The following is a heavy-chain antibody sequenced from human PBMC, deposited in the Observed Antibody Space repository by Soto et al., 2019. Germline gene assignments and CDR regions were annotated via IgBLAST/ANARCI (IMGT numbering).Heavy chain of an antibody. CDR3: ARSPAQQPRGSNWFDP. Sequence: GGSLRLSCAASGFTFSSYVMSWFRQVPGKGLEWVSAISSGAGTYYVDSVKGRFTISRDNSKNTLYLQMNSLRSEDTAVYYCARSPAQQPRGSNWFDPWGQGTLVTVSS. CDR2: ISSGAGT. CDR1: GFTFSSYV. J-gene: IGHJ5*02. D-gene: IGHD1-1*01. V-gene: IGHV3-23*01.